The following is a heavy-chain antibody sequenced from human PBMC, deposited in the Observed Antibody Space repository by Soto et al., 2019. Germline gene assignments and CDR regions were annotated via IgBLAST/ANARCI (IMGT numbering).Heavy chain of an antibody. J-gene: IGHJ4*02. CDR3: AKATLGGLWFGESLFYFAY. CDR2: ISGSGGST. CDR1: GFTFSSYA. D-gene: IGHD3-10*01. V-gene: IGHV3-23*01. Sequence: EVQLLESGGGLVQPGGSLRLSCAASGFTFSSYAMSWVRQAPGTGLEWVSAISGSGGSTYYADSVKGRFTISRDNSKNPLYLHMNSLRAEDTAVYYCAKATLGGLWFGESLFYFAYWGQGTLVTVSS.